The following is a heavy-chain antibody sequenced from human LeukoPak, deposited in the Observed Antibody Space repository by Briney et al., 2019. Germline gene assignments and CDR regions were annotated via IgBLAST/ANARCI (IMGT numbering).Heavy chain of an antibody. Sequence: GESLKISCKGSGYSFTSYWISWGRQMPGKGLEWMGRIDPSDSYTNYSPSFQGHVTISADKSISTAYLQWRSLKASDTAMYYCARRGDGGNWVDYWGQGTLVTVS. D-gene: IGHD4-23*01. V-gene: IGHV5-10-1*01. CDR2: IDPSDSYT. J-gene: IGHJ4*02. CDR1: GYSFTSYW. CDR3: ARRGDGGNWVDY.